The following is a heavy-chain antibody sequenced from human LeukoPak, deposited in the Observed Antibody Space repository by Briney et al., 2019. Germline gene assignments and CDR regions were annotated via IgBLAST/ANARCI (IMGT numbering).Heavy chain of an antibody. CDR1: GGSISSYY. Sequence: SETLSLTCTVSGGSISSYYWSWIRQPAGKGLEWIGRIYTSGSTNYNPSLKSRVTMSVDTSKNQFSLKLSSVTAADTAVYYCARGLYHYGLRYYYYYMDVWGEGTTVTVSS. CDR3: ARGLYHYGLRYYYYYMDV. J-gene: IGHJ6*03. D-gene: IGHD4-17*01. CDR2: IYTSGST. V-gene: IGHV4-4*07.